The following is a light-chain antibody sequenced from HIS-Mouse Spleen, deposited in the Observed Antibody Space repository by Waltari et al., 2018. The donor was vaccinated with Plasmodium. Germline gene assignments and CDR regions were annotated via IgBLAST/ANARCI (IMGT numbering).Light chain of an antibody. CDR2: SNN. CDR1: SSNIGSNT. V-gene: IGLV1-44*01. CDR3: AAWDDSLNGYV. J-gene: IGLJ1*01. Sequence: QSVLTQPPSASGTPVPRVTISCSGSSSNIGSNTVNWYQQLPGTAPKHLIYSNNQRPSGVPDRFSGSKSGTSASLAISGLQSEDEADYYCAAWDDSLNGYVFGTGTKVTVL.